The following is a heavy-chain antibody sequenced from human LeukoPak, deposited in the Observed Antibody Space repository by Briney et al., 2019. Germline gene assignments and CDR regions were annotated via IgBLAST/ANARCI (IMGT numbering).Heavy chain of an antibody. V-gene: IGHV3-7*01. CDR3: ARDQWWQFIAVAITSYFDC. D-gene: IGHD6-19*01. CDR1: GFSFSTYW. J-gene: IGHJ4*02. Sequence: GGSLRLSCEASGFSFSTYWMSWVRQAPGKGLEWVANIKPDGTEKHYADSLKGRITISRDNAKNSLYLQMNSLRAEDTAVYYCARDQWWQFIAVAITSYFDCWGQGTLVTVSS. CDR2: IKPDGTEK.